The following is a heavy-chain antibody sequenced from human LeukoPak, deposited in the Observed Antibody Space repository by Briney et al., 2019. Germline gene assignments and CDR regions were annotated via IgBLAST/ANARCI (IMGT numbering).Heavy chain of an antibody. CDR3: ARGRTRSLRIASYDY. J-gene: IGHJ4*02. V-gene: IGHV4-34*01. D-gene: IGHD1-14*01. CDR1: GGSFSDYY. CDR2: INHSGST. Sequence: SETLSLTCAVYGGSFSDYYWSWIRQPPGKGLEWIGEINHSGSTNYNPSLKSRVTISVDTSKNQFSLKLSSVTAADTAVYYCARGRTRSLRIASYDYWGQGTLVTVSS.